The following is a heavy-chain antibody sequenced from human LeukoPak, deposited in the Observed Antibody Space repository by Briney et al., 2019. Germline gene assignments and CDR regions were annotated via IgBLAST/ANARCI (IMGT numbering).Heavy chain of an antibody. CDR2: IIPIFGTA. V-gene: IGHV1-69*05. CDR3: ARVEMATTKFDP. CDR1: GGTFSSYA. Sequence: SVKVSCKASGGTFSSYAISWVRQAPGQGLEWMGGIIPIFGTANYAQKFQGRVTITTDESTSTAYMELSSLRSEDTAVYYCARVEMATTKFDPWGQGTLVTVPP. D-gene: IGHD5-24*01. J-gene: IGHJ5*02.